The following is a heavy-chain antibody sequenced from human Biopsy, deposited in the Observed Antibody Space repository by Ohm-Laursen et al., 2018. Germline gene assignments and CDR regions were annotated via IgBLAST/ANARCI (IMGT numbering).Heavy chain of an antibody. CDR1: GFMFSASW. Sequence: SLRLSCAASGFMFSASWMSWGRQAPGKGLEWVANINPDGSVKYFADSVKGRFTISRDNAENSMYLQMSSLTVDDTAVYYCARDERWGQGTLVTVSS. V-gene: IGHV3-7*01. J-gene: IGHJ4*02. CDR2: INPDGSVK. CDR3: ARDER. D-gene: IGHD5-24*01.